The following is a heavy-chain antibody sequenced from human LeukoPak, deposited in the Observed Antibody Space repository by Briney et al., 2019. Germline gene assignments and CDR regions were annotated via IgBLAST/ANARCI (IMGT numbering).Heavy chain of an antibody. CDR3: AKLRVPPADYFDY. D-gene: IGHD3-10*01. CDR1: GFTFSSYG. Sequence: PGRSLRLSCAASGFTFSSYGMHWVRQAPGKGLEWVAVISYDGSNKYYADSVKGRFTISRDNSKNTLYLQMNSLRAEDTALYYCAKLRVPPADYFDYWGQGTLVTVSS. V-gene: IGHV3-30*18. CDR2: ISYDGSNK. J-gene: IGHJ4*02.